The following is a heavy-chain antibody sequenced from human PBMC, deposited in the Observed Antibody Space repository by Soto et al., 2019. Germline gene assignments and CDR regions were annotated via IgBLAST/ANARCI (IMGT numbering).Heavy chain of an antibody. D-gene: IGHD5-12*01. CDR3: ARDTRDGYKFWDAFDI. J-gene: IGHJ3*02. CDR2: IIPIFGTA. V-gene: IGHV1-69*01. CDR1: GGTFSSYA. Sequence: QVQLVQSGAEVKTPGSSVKVSCKASGGTFSSYAISWVRQAPGQGLEWMGGIIPIFGTATYAQKFQGRDTITADESTSTAYMELSSLRSEDTAVYYGARDTRDGYKFWDAFDIWGQGTMVTVSS.